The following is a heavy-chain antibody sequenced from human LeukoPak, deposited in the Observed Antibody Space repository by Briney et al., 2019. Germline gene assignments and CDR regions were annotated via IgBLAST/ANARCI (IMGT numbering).Heavy chain of an antibody. CDR2: IRYDGSNK. J-gene: IGHJ4*02. V-gene: IGHV3-30*02. D-gene: IGHD6-19*01. CDR3: AKEGQTVAGNGYFDS. Sequence: HPGGSLRLSCAASGFTFSSYGMHWVRQAPGKGLEWVAFIRYDGSNKYYADSVKGRFTVSRDNSENTLYLHMNSLRDEDTALYYCAKEGQTVAGNGYFDSWGQGTLVTVSS. CDR1: GFTFSSYG.